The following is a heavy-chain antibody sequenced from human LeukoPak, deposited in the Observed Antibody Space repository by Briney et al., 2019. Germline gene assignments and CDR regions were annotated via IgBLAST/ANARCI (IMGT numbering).Heavy chain of an antibody. D-gene: IGHD2/OR15-2a*01. Sequence: GGSLRLSCAASGFIFSDYYMSWIRQAPGKGLEWVSYISSSGSTIYYADSVKGRFTISRDNAKNSLYLQMNSLRAEDTAVYYCARSSIPFEPDAFDIWGQGTMVTVSS. V-gene: IGHV3-11*01. J-gene: IGHJ3*02. CDR3: ARSSIPFEPDAFDI. CDR1: GFIFSDYY. CDR2: ISSSGSTI.